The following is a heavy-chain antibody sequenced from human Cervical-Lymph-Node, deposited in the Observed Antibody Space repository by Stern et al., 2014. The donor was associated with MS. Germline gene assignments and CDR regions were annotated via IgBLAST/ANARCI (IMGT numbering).Heavy chain of an antibody. CDR2: INPSDGGR. D-gene: IGHD4/OR15-4a*01. CDR1: GYNFTNYF. Sequence: VQLVESGAEVTKPGASVKVSCKTSGYNFTNYFIHLVRQAPGEGLEWMGIINPSDGGRRYAQKYQGRITLTRDGSTTTVYMEISSLTSSDTAVYYCARTSYGANSLQLDFWGQGTLVTVS. CDR3: ARTSYGANSLQLDF. V-gene: IGHV1-46*01. J-gene: IGHJ4*02.